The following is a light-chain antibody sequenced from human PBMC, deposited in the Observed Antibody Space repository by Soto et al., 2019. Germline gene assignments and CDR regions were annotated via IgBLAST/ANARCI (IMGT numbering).Light chain of an antibody. V-gene: IGKV1-5*01. J-gene: IGKJ1*01. CDR3: QQYNSFWT. CDR2: DAS. Sequence: DIQMTQSPSTLSASVGDRVTITCRASQSISSWLAWYQQKPGKATRLLIYDASYLERGVPSRFSGSGSGTEFTLTISYLQPDDLATYYCQQYNSFWTFGQGTKVEI. CDR1: QSISSW.